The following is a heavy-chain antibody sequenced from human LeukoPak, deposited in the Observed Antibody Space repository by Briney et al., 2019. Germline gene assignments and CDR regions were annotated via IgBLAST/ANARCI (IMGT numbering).Heavy chain of an antibody. J-gene: IGHJ6*02. V-gene: IGHV4-4*07. Sequence: TSETLSLTCAVSGGSISSYYWSWIRQPAGKGLEWIGRIYTSGSTNYNPSLKSRVTMSVDTSKNQFSLKLSSVTAADTAVYYCACGGDYGMDVWGQGTTVTVSS. CDR1: GGSISSYY. D-gene: IGHD2-21*01. CDR3: ACGGDYGMDV. CDR2: IYTSGST.